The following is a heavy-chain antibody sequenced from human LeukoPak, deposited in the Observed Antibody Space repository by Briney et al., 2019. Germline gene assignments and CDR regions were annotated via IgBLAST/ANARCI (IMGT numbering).Heavy chain of an antibody. Sequence: GGSLRLSCAASRFIFNSYWMSWVRQAPGKGLEWVANIKHDGSEKYYVHSVKGRFTISRDNAKNSVFLQMNSLRVEDTAVYYCAEHVRFEGVDYWGQGTLVTVSS. CDR1: RFIFNSYW. CDR2: IKHDGSEK. D-gene: IGHD3-3*01. CDR3: AEHVRFEGVDY. V-gene: IGHV3-7*01. J-gene: IGHJ4*02.